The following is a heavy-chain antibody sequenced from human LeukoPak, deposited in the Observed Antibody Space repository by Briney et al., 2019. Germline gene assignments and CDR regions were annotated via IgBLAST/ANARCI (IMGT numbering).Heavy chain of an antibody. D-gene: IGHD1-26*01. CDR2: ISWNSGSI. J-gene: IGHJ4*02. CDR3: AKDLIWRGSYYGGDFDY. V-gene: IGHV3-9*01. Sequence: PGKSLRLSCAASGFTFDDYAMHWVRQVPGKGLEWVSGISWNSGSIGYADSVKGRFTISRDNAKNSLYLQMNSLRAEDTALYFCAKDLIWRGSYYGGDFDYWGQGTLVTVSS. CDR1: GFTFDDYA.